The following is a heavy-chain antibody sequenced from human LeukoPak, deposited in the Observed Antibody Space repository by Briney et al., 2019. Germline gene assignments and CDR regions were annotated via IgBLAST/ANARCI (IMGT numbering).Heavy chain of an antibody. D-gene: IGHD1-7*01. CDR1: GFIFNIHG. J-gene: IGHJ4*02. V-gene: IGHV3-30*02. CDR2: IRYDGTNK. CDR3: AKIRVIFNWNYAYYFDY. Sequence: GGSLRLSCTASGFIFNIHGMHSVRQAPGKGLEWVAFIRYDGTNKYYADSVKGRFTISRDNSKNTLYLQMNSLRAEDTAVYYCAKIRVIFNWNYAYYFDYWGQGSLVTVSS.